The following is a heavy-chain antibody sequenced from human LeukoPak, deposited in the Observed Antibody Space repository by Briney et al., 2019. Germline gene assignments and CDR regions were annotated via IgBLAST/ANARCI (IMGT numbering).Heavy chain of an antibody. D-gene: IGHD3-22*01. V-gene: IGHV3-23*01. J-gene: IGHJ6*02. CDR3: AKEYDSSGYLPLYGMDV. Sequence: GGSLRLSCAASGFTFSSYSMNWVRQAPGKGLEWVSAISGSGGSTYYADSVKGRFTISRDNSKNTLYLQMNSLRAEDTAVYYCAKEYDSSGYLPLYGMDVWGQGTTVTVSS. CDR1: GFTFSSYS. CDR2: ISGSGGST.